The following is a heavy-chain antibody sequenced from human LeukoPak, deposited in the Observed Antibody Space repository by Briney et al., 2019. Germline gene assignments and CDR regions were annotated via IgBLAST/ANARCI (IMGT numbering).Heavy chain of an antibody. CDR3: ARVVASTSIDS. V-gene: IGHV4-34*01. D-gene: IGHD2-15*01. J-gene: IGHJ4*02. CDR2: INHSGST. CDR1: GGSFSGYY. Sequence: SETLSLTCAVYGGSFSGYYWSWIRQPPGKGLEWIGEINHSGSTNYNPSLRSRVTVSVDTSRNQVSLKVTSVTAADTALYYCARVVASTSIDSWGQGILVTVSS.